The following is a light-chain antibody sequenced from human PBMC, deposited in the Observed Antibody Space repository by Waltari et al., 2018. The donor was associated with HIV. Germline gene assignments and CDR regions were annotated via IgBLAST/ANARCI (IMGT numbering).Light chain of an antibody. CDR2: KAS. CDR1: QSISSW. Sequence: DIQMTQSPSTLSAYVGDRVTITCRASQSISSWLAWYQQKPGKAPKLLIYKASSLESGVPSRFSGSGSGTEFTLTISSLQPDESATYYCQQYNSYSYTFGQGTKLEIK. CDR3: QQYNSYSYT. V-gene: IGKV1-5*03. J-gene: IGKJ2*01.